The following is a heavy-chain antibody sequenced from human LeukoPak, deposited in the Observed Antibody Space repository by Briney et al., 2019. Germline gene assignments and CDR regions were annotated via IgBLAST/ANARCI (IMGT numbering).Heavy chain of an antibody. Sequence: GGSLRLSCAASGFTFNNYAMSWVRQAPGKGLEWVSAIRDSGATTFYADSVKGRSTISRDNSKNTLYLQMNSLRAEDTAVYYCAKVRYSGSLIPFDIWGQGTMVTVSS. V-gene: IGHV3-23*01. D-gene: IGHD1-26*01. J-gene: IGHJ3*02. CDR1: GFTFNNYA. CDR3: AKVRYSGSLIPFDI. CDR2: IRDSGATT.